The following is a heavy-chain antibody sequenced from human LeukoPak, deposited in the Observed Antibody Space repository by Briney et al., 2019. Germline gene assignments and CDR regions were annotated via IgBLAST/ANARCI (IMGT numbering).Heavy chain of an antibody. Sequence: SETLSLTCAVYGGSFNGYYWSWIRQPPGKGLEWIGEINHSGSTNYNPSLKSRVTISVDTSKNQFSLKLSSVTAADTAVYYCARGHNGWYSWFDYWGQGTLVTVSS. J-gene: IGHJ4*02. CDR1: GGSFNGYY. D-gene: IGHD6-19*01. CDR3: ARGHNGWYSWFDY. V-gene: IGHV4-34*01. CDR2: INHSGST.